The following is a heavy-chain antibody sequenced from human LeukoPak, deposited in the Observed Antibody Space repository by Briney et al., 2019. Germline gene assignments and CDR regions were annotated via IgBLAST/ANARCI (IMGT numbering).Heavy chain of an antibody. CDR1: GFSLTTSGVG. D-gene: IGHD3-10*01. V-gene: IGHV2-5*01. CDR3: ARCPPYYYTAGNYLSWFDP. CDR2: IYWNDDK. J-gene: IGHJ5*02. Sequence: SGPPLVTPTQTLTLTCTFSGFSLTTSGVGVGWIRQPPGKALEWLALIYWNDDKRYSPSLKTRLTITKDTTKNQVALTMTNMDPSHTATYYRARCPPYYYTAGNYLSWFDPWGQGTRVTVSS.